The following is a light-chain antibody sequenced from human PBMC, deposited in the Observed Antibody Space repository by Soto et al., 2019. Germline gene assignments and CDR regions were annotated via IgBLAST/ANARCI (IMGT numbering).Light chain of an antibody. J-gene: IGKJ1*01. CDR3: QQYNDWPWT. V-gene: IGKV3-15*01. CDR1: QTVSTN. Sequence: EIVMTQSPATLSVSPGERATLSCRASQTVSTNLAWYQQKPGQAPRLLIHGASTRATGIPARFSGSGSGTELNLTINRLQSEDFAVYYCQQYNDWPWTFGQGTKVEIK. CDR2: GAS.